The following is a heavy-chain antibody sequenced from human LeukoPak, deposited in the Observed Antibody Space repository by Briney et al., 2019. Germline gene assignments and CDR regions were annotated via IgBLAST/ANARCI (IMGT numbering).Heavy chain of an antibody. Sequence: GGSLRLSCAASGFTFSSYAMSRVRQAPGKGLEWVSGISGSGGSRYYADSMKGRFTISRDNSKNTLYVQMNSLRAEDTAVYYCAKGISGSFGTYYFDYWGQGTLVTVTS. V-gene: IGHV3-23*01. J-gene: IGHJ4*02. CDR3: AKGISGSFGTYYFDY. CDR2: ISGSGGSR. D-gene: IGHD1-26*01. CDR1: GFTFSSYA.